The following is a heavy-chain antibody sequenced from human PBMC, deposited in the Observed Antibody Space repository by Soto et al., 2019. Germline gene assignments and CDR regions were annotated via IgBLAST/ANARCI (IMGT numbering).Heavy chain of an antibody. D-gene: IGHD5-12*01. CDR1: GASVGRDDYY. CDR2: IYYSGNT. J-gene: IGHJ4*02. V-gene: IGHV4-31*03. CDR3: ARTWIGSPFDF. Sequence: LSLTCTVSGASVGRDDYYWSWIRQQPGKGLEWIGYIYYSGNTTYNPSLKSRLTISVDTSKNQFSLQLRSVTAADTAVYYCARTWIGSPFDFWGQGSLVTSPQ.